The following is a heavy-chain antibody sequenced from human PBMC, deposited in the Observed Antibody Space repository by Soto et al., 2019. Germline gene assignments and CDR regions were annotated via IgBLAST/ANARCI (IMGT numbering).Heavy chain of an antibody. CDR2: IRGSGGGGTT. Sequence: GGSLRLSCAASGFTFSIYAISLVRQAPGKGLEWVSSIRGSGGGGTTSYADSVKGRFTISRDNSKNTVYLQMNSLRVEDTAVYFCANVQDYVDPLFVQRRGQGTLVTVSS. CDR3: ANVQDYVDPLFVQR. CDR1: GFTFSIYA. J-gene: IGHJ1*01. V-gene: IGHV3-23*01. D-gene: IGHD4-17*01.